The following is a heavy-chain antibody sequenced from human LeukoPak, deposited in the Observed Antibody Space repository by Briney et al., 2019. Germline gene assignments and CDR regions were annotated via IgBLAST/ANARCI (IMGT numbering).Heavy chain of an antibody. CDR2: ISYDGSNK. D-gene: IGHD3-3*01. CDR1: GFTFSSYA. J-gene: IGHJ6*02. V-gene: IGHV3-30-3*01. Sequence: GGSLRLSCAASGFTFSSYAMHWVRQAPGKGLEWVAIISYDGSNKYYADSVKGRFTISRDNSKNTLYLQMNSLKAEDTAVYYCARGGYDFLYGMDVWGQGTTITVSS. CDR3: ARGGYDFLYGMDV.